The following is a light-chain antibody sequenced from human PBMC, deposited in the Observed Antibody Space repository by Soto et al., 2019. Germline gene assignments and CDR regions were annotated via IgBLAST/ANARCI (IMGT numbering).Light chain of an antibody. CDR3: SSYAGSGNV. CDR2: EVN. J-gene: IGLJ1*01. V-gene: IGLV2-8*01. CDR1: SSDVGGYNY. Sequence: QSVLTQPPSASGSPGQSVAISCTGTSSDVGGYNYVSWYQQHPGKAPKLMIYEVNKRPSGVPDRFSGSKSGNTAFLTVSGLQAEDEADYYCSSYAGSGNVFGTGTKVTAL.